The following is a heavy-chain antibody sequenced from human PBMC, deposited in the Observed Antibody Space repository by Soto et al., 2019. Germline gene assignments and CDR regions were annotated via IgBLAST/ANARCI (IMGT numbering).Heavy chain of an antibody. CDR3: ARDRGLGNYYYGMDV. J-gene: IGHJ6*02. CDR1: GGSISSGDYY. Sequence: SETLSLTCTVSGGSISSGDYYWSWIRQPPGKGLEWIGYIYYSGSTYYNPSLKSRVTISVDTSKNQFSLKLSSVTAADTAVYYCARDRGLGNYYYGMDVWGQGTTVTVS. CDR2: IYYSGST. D-gene: IGHD1-26*01. V-gene: IGHV4-30-4*01.